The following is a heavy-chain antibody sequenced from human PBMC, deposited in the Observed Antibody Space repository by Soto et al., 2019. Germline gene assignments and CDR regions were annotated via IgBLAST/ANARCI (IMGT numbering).Heavy chain of an antibody. J-gene: IGHJ4*02. V-gene: IGHV5-51*01. CDR3: ASRNSGWYSDY. Sequence: GESLKISCKASGDSSPRYWIAWVRQMPGKGLEWMVLIYPGDSDTRYSPSFQGQVTISADKSTNTAYLQWSSLKASDTALYYCASRNSGWYSDYWGQGTLVTVSS. CDR2: IYPGDSDT. D-gene: IGHD6-19*01. CDR1: GDSSPRYW.